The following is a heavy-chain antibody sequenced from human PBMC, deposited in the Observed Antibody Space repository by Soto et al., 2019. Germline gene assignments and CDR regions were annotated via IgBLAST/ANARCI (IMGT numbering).Heavy chain of an antibody. CDR2: IIPIFGTA. V-gene: IGHV1-69*13. J-gene: IGHJ4*02. CDR1: GGTFSSYA. Sequence: GASVKVSCKASGGTFSSYAISWVRQAPGQGLEWMGGIIPIFGTANYAQKFQGRVTITADESTSTAYMELSSLRSEDTAVYYCARASVGIAVAGLGVDYWGQGTLVTVSS. D-gene: IGHD6-19*01. CDR3: ARASVGIAVAGLGVDY.